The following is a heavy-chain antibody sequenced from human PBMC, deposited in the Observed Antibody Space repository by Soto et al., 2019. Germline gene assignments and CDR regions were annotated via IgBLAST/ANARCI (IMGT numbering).Heavy chain of an antibody. CDR1: GYTFTSYG. D-gene: IGHD3-22*01. CDR2: ISAYNGNT. J-gene: IGHJ3*02. CDR3: ARDRGYYDSSGFGAFDI. V-gene: IGHV1-18*04. Sequence: ASVKVSCKASGYTFTSYGISWVRQAPGQGLEWMGWISAYNGNTNYAQKLQGRVTMTTDTSTSTAYMELRSLRSDDTAVYYCARDRGYYDSSGFGAFDIWGQGTMVTVPS.